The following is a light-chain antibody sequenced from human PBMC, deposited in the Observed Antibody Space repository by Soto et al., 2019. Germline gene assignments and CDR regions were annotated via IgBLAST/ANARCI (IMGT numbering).Light chain of an antibody. CDR1: QTVSSN. CDR3: QQYNNWSIT. CDR2: GAS. J-gene: IGKJ5*01. V-gene: IGKV3-15*01. Sequence: EIQMTQSPSTLSVSPGDRATLTCRASQTVSSNLAWYQQKPGQAPRLLIYGASTRATGIPARFSGSGSGTEFTLTISSLQSEDFAVYYCQQYNNWSITFGQGTRLEIK.